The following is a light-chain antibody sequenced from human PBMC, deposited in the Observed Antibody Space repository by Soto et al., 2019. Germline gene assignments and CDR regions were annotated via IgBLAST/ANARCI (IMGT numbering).Light chain of an antibody. CDR3: QSYDSSLSGSV. J-gene: IGLJ2*01. V-gene: IGLV1-40*01. CDR2: GNS. Sequence: QSVLTQPRSVSGAPGQRVTISCTGSSSNIGAGYDVHWYQQLPGTAPKLLIYGNSNRPSGVPDRFSGSKSGTSASLAITGLQAEDEAGYYCQSYDSSLSGSVFGGGTKLTVL. CDR1: SSNIGAGYD.